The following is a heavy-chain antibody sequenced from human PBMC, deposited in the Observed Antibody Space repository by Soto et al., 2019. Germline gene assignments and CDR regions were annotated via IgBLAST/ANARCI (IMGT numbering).Heavy chain of an antibody. J-gene: IGHJ6*02. D-gene: IGHD3-10*01. V-gene: IGHV4-39*01. CDR3: ARQGGVMVRGAHYGMHV. Sequence: PSETLSLTCTVSGGSISSSSYYWCWIRQPPGKGLEWIGSIYYSGSTYYNPSLKSRVTISVDTSKNQFSLKLSSVTAADTAVYYCARQGGVMVRGAHYGMHVWGHGTKVTVS. CDR2: IYYSGST. CDR1: GGSISSSSYY.